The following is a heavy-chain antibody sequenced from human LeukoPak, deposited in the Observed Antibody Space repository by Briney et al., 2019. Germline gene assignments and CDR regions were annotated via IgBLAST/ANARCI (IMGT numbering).Heavy chain of an antibody. CDR3: AVGYCSSTSCPYYYYYYMDV. CDR1: GGTFSSYA. J-gene: IGHJ6*03. V-gene: IGHV1-69*13. CDR2: IIPIFGTA. D-gene: IGHD2-2*01. Sequence: SVKVSCKASGGTFSSYAISWVRQAPGQGLEWMGGIIPIFGTANYAQKFQGRVTITADESTSTAYMELSSLRSEDTAVYYCAVGYCSSTSCPYYYYYYMDVWGKGTTVTISS.